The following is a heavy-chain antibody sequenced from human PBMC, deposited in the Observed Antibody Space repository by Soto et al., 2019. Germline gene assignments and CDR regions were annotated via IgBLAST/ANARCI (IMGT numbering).Heavy chain of an antibody. CDR1: GFTFSSYA. D-gene: IGHD2-15*01. J-gene: IGHJ4*01. CDR2: ISGSGGST. Sequence: EVQLLESGGGLVQPGGSLRLSCAASGFTFSSYAMSWVRQAPGKGLEWVSAISGSGGSTYYADSVKGRFTISRDNSKNALYLQMSSLRPEDTAVYYCVDSCTPVDYWGHGTLVTVSS. V-gene: IGHV3-23*01. CDR3: VDSCTPVDY.